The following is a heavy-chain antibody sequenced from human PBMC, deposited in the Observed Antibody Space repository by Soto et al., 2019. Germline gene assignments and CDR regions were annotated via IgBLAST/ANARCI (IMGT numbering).Heavy chain of an antibody. V-gene: IGHV1-24*01. CDR3: ATVQPSYSSSSFLSG. CDR1: GYTLTELS. Sequence: ASVKVSCKVSGYTLTELSMHWVRQAPGKGLEWMGGFDPEDGETIYAQKFQGRVTMTEDTSTDTAYMELSSLRSEDTAVYYCATVQPSYSSSSFLSGWGQGTLVTVSS. D-gene: IGHD6-6*01. J-gene: IGHJ1*01. CDR2: FDPEDGET.